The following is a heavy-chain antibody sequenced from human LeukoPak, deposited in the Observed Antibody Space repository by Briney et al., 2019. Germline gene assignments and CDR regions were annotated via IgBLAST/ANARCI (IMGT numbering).Heavy chain of an antibody. CDR3: AREPYSSDWYFSYYFDY. J-gene: IGHJ4*02. V-gene: IGHV3-30-3*01. CDR1: GFTFSNYA. D-gene: IGHD6-19*01. Sequence: PGRSLRLSCAASGFTFSNYAMHWVRQAPGKGLEWVAVISYDGSNKYYADSVKGRFTISRDNSRNTLYLQMNSLRAEDTAVYYCAREPYSSDWYFSYYFDYWGQGTLVTVSS. CDR2: ISYDGSNK.